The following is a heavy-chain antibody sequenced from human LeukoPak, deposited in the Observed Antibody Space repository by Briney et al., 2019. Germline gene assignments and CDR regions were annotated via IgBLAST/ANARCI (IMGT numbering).Heavy chain of an antibody. Sequence: ASVKVSCKASGYTFTSYAMHWVRQAPGRRLEWMGWINAGNGNTKYSQKFQGRVTITRDTSASTAYMELSSLRSEDTAVYYCARETMVAPSSTIWRGHNWFDPWGQGTLVTVSS. J-gene: IGHJ5*02. V-gene: IGHV1-3*01. CDR3: ARETMVAPSSTIWRGHNWFDP. D-gene: IGHD5/OR15-5a*01. CDR1: GYTFTSYA. CDR2: INAGNGNT.